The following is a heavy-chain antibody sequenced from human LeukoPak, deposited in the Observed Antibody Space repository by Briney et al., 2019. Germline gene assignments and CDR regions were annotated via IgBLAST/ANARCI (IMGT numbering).Heavy chain of an antibody. CDR1: GYTFTGYY. CDR2: INPSGGST. D-gene: IGHD1-26*01. Sequence: ASVKVSCKASGYTFTGYYMHWVRQAPGQGLEWMGIINPSGGSTSYAQKFQGRVTMTRDMSTSTAYMELSSLRSEDTAVYYCARALSEISGSYAFDPWGQGTLVTVSS. V-gene: IGHV1-46*01. CDR3: ARALSEISGSYAFDP. J-gene: IGHJ5*02.